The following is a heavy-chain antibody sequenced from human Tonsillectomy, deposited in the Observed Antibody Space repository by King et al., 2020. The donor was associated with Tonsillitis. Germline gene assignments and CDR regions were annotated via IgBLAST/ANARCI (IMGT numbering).Heavy chain of an antibody. CDR3: AFSYCGGDCYSGVDY. J-gene: IGHJ4*02. CDR1: GGTFSSYA. Sequence: QLVQSGAEVKKPGSSVKVSCKASGGTFSSYAISWVRQAPGQGLEWMGGIIPIFGTANYAQKFQGRVTITADESTSTAYMDLSSLRSEDTAVYYCAFSYCGGDCYSGVDYWGQGTLVTVSA. D-gene: IGHD2-21*02. CDR2: IIPIFGTA. V-gene: IGHV1-69*01.